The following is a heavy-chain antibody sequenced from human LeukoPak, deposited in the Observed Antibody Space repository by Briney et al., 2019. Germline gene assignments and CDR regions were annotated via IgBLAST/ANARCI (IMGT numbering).Heavy chain of an antibody. CDR1: GGSISTSGYY. V-gene: IGHV4-39*01. D-gene: IGHD3-16*01. J-gene: IGHJ4*02. CDR2: IYYSGNT. Sequence: SETLSLTCIVSGGSISTSGYYWGWIRQPPGKGLEWIGSIYYSGNTYYNPSLKSRVTISVDTSKNQFSLRLSSVTAADTAVYYCARRGVPRTRTYHFDYWGQGTLVTVSS. CDR3: ARRGVPRTRTYHFDY.